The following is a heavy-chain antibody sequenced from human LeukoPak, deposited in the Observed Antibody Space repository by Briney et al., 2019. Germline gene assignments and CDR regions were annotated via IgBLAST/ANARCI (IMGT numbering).Heavy chain of an antibody. J-gene: IGHJ4*02. Sequence: AGGSLRLSCAASGFTFSSYAMSLVRQAPGKGLEWVSAISGSGGSTYYADSVKGRFNISRDNSKNTLYLQMNSLRAEDTAVYYCAKDSSVVVPAAIPYWGQGTLVTVSS. D-gene: IGHD2-2*01. CDR1: GFTFSSYA. CDR3: AKDSSVVVPAAIPY. CDR2: ISGSGGST. V-gene: IGHV3-23*01.